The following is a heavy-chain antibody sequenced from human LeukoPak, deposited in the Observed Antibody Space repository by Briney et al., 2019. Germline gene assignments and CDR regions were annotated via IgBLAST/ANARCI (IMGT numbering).Heavy chain of an antibody. CDR2: IYYSGRT. CDR1: GDSIRTSGYY. V-gene: IGHV4-31*03. CDR3: ARGSAAGWHAFDI. D-gene: IGHD5-24*01. J-gene: IGHJ3*02. Sequence: SSQTLSLTRTVSGDSIRTSGYYWTWIRQHPGKDLEWIGYIYYSGRTYYSPSLKSRVTISVHTSENQFSLELSSVTAADTAVYYCARGSAAGWHAFDIWGQGTMVTVSS.